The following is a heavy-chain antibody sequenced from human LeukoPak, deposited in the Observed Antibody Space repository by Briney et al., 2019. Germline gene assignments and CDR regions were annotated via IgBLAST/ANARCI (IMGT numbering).Heavy chain of an antibody. V-gene: IGHV4-34*01. CDR3: ARYPGDSSGYPIGY. D-gene: IGHD3-22*01. J-gene: IGHJ4*02. CDR2: INHSGST. Sequence: PSETLSLTCAVYGGSFSGYYWSWIRQPPGKGLEWIGEINHSGSTNYNPSLKSRVTISVDTSKNQFSLKLSSVTAADTAVYYCARYPGDSSGYPIGYWGQGTLVTVSS. CDR1: GGSFSGYY.